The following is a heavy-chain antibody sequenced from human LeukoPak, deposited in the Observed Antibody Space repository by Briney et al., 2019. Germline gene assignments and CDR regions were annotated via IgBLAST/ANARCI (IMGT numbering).Heavy chain of an antibody. Sequence: RPSETLSLTCTVSGGSISSGSYYWSWIRQPAGKGLEWIGRIYTSGSTNYNPSLKSRVTISVDTSKNQFSLKLSSVTAADTAVYYCASTSITIFGVRISFDIWGQGTMVTVSS. CDR2: IYTSGST. CDR3: ASTSITIFGVRISFDI. D-gene: IGHD3-3*01. CDR1: GGSISSGSYY. V-gene: IGHV4-61*02. J-gene: IGHJ3*02.